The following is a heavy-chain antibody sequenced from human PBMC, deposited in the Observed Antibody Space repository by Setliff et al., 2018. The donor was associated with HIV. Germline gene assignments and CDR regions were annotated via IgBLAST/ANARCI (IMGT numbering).Heavy chain of an antibody. D-gene: IGHD6-6*01. CDR1: GGSFSGYF. CDR3: ARGTKLVWGRWFDP. V-gene: IGHV4-34*01. J-gene: IGHJ5*02. CDR2: LNDSGST. Sequence: SETLSLTCAVYGGSFSGYFWSWIRQSPRKRLEWIGELNDSGSTNYDPSLKSRVTISIDTSKNQFSLRLSSVTAADTAVYYCARGTKLVWGRWFDPWGQGTLVTVSA.